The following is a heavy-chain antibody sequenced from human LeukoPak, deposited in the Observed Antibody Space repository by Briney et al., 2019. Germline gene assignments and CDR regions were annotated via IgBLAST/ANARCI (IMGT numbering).Heavy chain of an antibody. CDR1: GFTFSNYG. D-gene: IGHD6-6*01. V-gene: IGHV3-48*01. Sequence: RGSLRLSCAASGFTFSNYGMDWVRQAPGKGLEWISYISSSSSSIYYADSVKGRFTISRDNAKNSVFLQMNSLRAEDPAVYYCARGGAARPDYWGQGTLVNVPS. CDR2: ISSSSSSI. CDR3: ARGGAARPDY. J-gene: IGHJ4*02.